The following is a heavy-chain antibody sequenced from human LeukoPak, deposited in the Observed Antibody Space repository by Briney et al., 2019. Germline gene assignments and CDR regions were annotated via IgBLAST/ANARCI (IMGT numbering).Heavy chain of an antibody. CDR3: ARDAYSSSEVDWFDP. D-gene: IGHD6-13*01. J-gene: IGHJ5*02. CDR1: GGSISSYY. CDR2: IYYSGST. Sequence: SETLSLTCTVSGGSISSYYWSWIRQPPGKGLEWIGYIYYSGSTNYNPSLKSRVTISVDTSKNQFSLKLTSVTAADTAVYYCARDAYSSSEVDWFDPWGQGTLVTVSS. V-gene: IGHV4-59*01.